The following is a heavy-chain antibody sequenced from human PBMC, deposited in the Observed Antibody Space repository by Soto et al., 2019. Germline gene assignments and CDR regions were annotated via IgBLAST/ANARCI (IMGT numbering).Heavy chain of an antibody. CDR1: GYTFTSYG. CDR2: ISAYNGNT. Sequence: QVQLVQSGAEVKKPGASVKVSCKASGYTFTSYGISWVRQAPGQGFEWMGWISAYNGNTNYAQKLQGRVTMTTDTSTSTAYMELRSLRSDDTAVYYCARRLGSYYDSSGYSSYFDYWGQGTLVTVSS. D-gene: IGHD3-22*01. V-gene: IGHV1-18*01. J-gene: IGHJ4*02. CDR3: ARRLGSYYDSSGYSSYFDY.